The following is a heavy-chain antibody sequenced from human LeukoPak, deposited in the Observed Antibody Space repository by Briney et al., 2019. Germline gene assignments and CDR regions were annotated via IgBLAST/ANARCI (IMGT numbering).Heavy chain of an antibody. CDR1: GDSISSSRDY. CDR2: IYYSGKT. D-gene: IGHD3-10*01. J-gene: IGHJ5*02. CDR3: ATSRRDSGYGL. Sequence: SETLSLTCTVSGDSISSSRDYWGWIRQPPGKGLDWIGSIYYSGKTFSSSSLKSRVTISVDTSKNQFSLNLRSVTPADTAVYYCATSRRDSGYGLWGQGTLVTVSS. V-gene: IGHV4-39*01.